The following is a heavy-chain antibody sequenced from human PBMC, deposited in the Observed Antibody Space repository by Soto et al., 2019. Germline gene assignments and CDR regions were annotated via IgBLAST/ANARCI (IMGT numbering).Heavy chain of an antibody. CDR1: GFTFSSYA. CDR2: ISYDGSNK. Sequence: QVQLVESGGGVVQPGRSLRLSCAASGFTFSSYAMHWVRQAPGKGLEWVAVISYDGSNKYYADSVKGRFTISRDNSKNTLYLQMNSLRAEDTAVYYCAKGSWELPEFDYWGQGTLVTVSS. V-gene: IGHV3-30*04. D-gene: IGHD1-26*01. J-gene: IGHJ4*02. CDR3: AKGSWELPEFDY.